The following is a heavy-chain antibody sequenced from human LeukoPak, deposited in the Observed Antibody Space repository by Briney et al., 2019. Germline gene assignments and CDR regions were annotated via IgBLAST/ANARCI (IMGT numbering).Heavy chain of an antibody. V-gene: IGHV4-61*02. CDR3: ARDLSSSWYWDAFDI. CDR1: GGSISSGSYY. D-gene: IGHD6-13*01. Sequence: SETLSLTCTDSGGSISSGSYYWSWIRQPAGKGLEWIGRIYTSGSTNYNPSLKSRVTISVDTSKNQLSLKLSSVTAADTAVYYCARDLSSSWYWDAFDIWGQGTMVTVSS. CDR2: IYTSGST. J-gene: IGHJ3*02.